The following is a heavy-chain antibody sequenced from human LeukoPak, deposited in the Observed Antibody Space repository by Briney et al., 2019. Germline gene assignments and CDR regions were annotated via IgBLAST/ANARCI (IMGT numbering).Heavy chain of an antibody. CDR3: TRDLSTSCYDY. D-gene: IGHD2-2*01. V-gene: IGHV3-49*03. CDR1: GFTFGDYA. CDR2: IRSKAYGGTT. Sequence: GGSLRLSCTASGFTFGDYAMSWFRQAPGKGLEWVGFIRSKAYGGTTEYAASVQGRFTISRDDSKGIAYLQMNSLKTEDTAVYYCTRDLSTSCYDYWGQGTLVTVSS. J-gene: IGHJ4*02.